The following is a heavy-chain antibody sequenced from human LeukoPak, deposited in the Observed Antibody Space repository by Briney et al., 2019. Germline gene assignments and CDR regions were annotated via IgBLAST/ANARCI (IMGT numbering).Heavy chain of an antibody. Sequence: GESLKISCKGSGYRFTSYWIGWVRQMPGKGLEWMGIIYPGDSDTRYSPSFQGQVTISADKSISTAYLQWNSLKASDTAMYYCARLVGAANSLFDYWGQGTLVTVSS. D-gene: IGHD2-15*01. J-gene: IGHJ4*02. CDR2: IYPGDSDT. V-gene: IGHV5-51*01. CDR3: ARLVGAANSLFDY. CDR1: GYRFTSYW.